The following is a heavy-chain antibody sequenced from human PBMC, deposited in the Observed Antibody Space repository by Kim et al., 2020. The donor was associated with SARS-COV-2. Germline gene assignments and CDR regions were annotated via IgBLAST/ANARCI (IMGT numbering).Heavy chain of an antibody. CDR1: GFTFSSYS. J-gene: IGHJ3*02. CDR2: ISSSSDTT. V-gene: IGHV3-48*02. CDR3: ARGLITTANMAFDI. D-gene: IGHD1-1*01. Sequence: GGSLRLSCAASGFTFSSYSMNWVRQAPGKGLEWLSNISSSSDTTYYAGSVKGRFTISRDDAKNSLYLQMNSLRDEDTAVYYCARGLITTANMAFDIWGQGTMVTVSS.